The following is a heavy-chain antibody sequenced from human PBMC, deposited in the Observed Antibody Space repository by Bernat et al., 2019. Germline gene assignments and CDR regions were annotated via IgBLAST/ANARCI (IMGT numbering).Heavy chain of an antibody. Sequence: QVQLVESGGGVVQPGRSLRLSCAASGFTFSSYGMHWVRQAPGKGLEWVAVIWYDGSNKYYADSVKGRFTISRDNSKNTLYLQMNSLRAEDTAVYYCARDRVRYYYGSGSYYNAHYYYYGMDVWGQGTTVTVS. CDR1: GFTFSSYG. J-gene: IGHJ6*02. D-gene: IGHD3-10*01. CDR2: IWYDGSNK. CDR3: ARDRVRYYYGSGSYYNAHYYYYGMDV. V-gene: IGHV3-33*01.